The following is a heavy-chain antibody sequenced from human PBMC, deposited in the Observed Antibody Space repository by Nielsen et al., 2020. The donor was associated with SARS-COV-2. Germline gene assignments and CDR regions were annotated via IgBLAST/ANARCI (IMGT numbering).Heavy chain of an antibody. CDR2: LNIDGTRT. CDR3: TTLVIAARPRVRSGYMDV. V-gene: IGHV3-74*01. CDR1: GFTFNGYW. J-gene: IGHJ6*03. Sequence: GESLKISCAASGFTFNGYWMHWVRQAPGKGLVWVSRLNIDGTRTYYADSVKGRFTISRDNGKSTLYLQMNSLRAEDTAVYYCTTLVIAARPRVRSGYMDVWGKGTTVTVSS. D-gene: IGHD6-6*01.